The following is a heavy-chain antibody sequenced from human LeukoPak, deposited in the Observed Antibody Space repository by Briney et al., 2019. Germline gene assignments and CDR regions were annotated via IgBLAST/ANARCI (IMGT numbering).Heavy chain of an antibody. J-gene: IGHJ6*02. Sequence: PGGSLRLSCAASGFSFSDHYMAWVRQAPGQGLEWVGRIRNKARSYTTEYAASVTGRFTISRDDSKNPLYLQMNSLTIEDTAVYYCTGGRSDRGYYGFDVWGQGTTVIVSS. CDR2: IRNKARSYTT. CDR3: TGGRSDRGYYGFDV. CDR1: GFSFSDHY. V-gene: IGHV3-72*01.